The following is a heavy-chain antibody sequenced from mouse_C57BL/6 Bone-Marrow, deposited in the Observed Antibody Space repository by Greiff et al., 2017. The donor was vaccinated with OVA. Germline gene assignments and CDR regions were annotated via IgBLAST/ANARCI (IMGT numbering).Heavy chain of an antibody. CDR2: IYPGSGST. Sequence: QVQLQQPGAELVKPGASVKMSCKASGYTFPSYWITWVKQRPGQGLEWIGDIYPGSGSTNYNEKFKSKATLTVDTSSSTAYMQLSSLTSEDSAVYYGANYYYCYYYAMDYWGQGTSVTVSS. J-gene: IGHJ4*01. V-gene: IGHV1-55*01. CDR1: GYTFPSYW. D-gene: IGHD1-1*02. CDR3: ANYYYCYYYAMDY.